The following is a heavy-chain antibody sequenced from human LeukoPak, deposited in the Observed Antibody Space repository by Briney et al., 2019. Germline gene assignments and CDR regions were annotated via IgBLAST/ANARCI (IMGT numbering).Heavy chain of an antibody. CDR1: GYTFTGYY. CDR2: INPSSGGT. D-gene: IGHD3-10*01. V-gene: IGHV1-2*02. CDR3: ARASRGYSGSGTYLYYFDH. Sequence: ASVTVSCKPSGYTFTGYYMHWVRQAPGQGLEWMGWINPSSGGTNYPQKFQGRVTMTRDTSISTAYMELSSLRSEDTAVYYCARASRGYSGSGTYLYYFDHWGQGTLVTVSS. J-gene: IGHJ4*02.